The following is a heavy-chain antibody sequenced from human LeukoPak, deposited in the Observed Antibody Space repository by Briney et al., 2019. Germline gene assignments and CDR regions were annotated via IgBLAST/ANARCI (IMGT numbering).Heavy chain of an antibody. Sequence: HPGGSLRLSCAASGFTFSSYGMPWVRQAPGKGLEWVAVIWYDGSNKYYADSVKGRFTISRDNSKNTLYLQMNSLRAEDTAVYYCARSATPTGMFYFDYWGQGTLVTVSS. CDR3: ARSATPTGMFYFDY. J-gene: IGHJ4*02. CDR2: IWYDGSNK. D-gene: IGHD5-12*01. V-gene: IGHV3-33*01. CDR1: GFTFSSYG.